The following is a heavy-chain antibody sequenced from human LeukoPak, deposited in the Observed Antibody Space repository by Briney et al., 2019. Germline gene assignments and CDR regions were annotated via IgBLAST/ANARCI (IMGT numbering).Heavy chain of an antibody. CDR3: ARRYIAVAGSGQFDY. D-gene: IGHD6-19*01. V-gene: IGHV3-53*01. CDR2: IYSGGST. CDR1: GFTVSSNY. Sequence: PGGSLRLSCAASGFTVSSNYMSWVRQAPGKGLEWVSVIYSGGSTYYADSVKGRFTISRDNSKNTLYLQMNSLRAEDTAVYYCARRYIAVAGSGQFDYWGQGTLVTVSS. J-gene: IGHJ4*02.